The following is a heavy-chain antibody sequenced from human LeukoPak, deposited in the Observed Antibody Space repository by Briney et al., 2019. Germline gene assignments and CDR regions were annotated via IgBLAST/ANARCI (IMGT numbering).Heavy chain of an antibody. Sequence: GVSLRLSCAPSGFTFSSYSMNWVRQSPGEGLEWVSSISSSSSYIYYADSVKGRFTISRDNAKNSLYLQMNSLRAEDTAVYYCASLVVRDYWGQGTLVTVSS. CDR2: ISSSSSYI. D-gene: IGHD3-9*01. J-gene: IGHJ4*02. CDR1: GFTFSSYS. CDR3: ASLVVRDY. V-gene: IGHV3-21*01.